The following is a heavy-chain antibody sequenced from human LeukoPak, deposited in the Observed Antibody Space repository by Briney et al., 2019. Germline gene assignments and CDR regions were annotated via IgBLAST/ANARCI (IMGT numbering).Heavy chain of an antibody. Sequence: PGRSLRLSCAASGFTFSSYGMHWVRQAPGKGLEWVAVISYDGSNKYYADSVKGRFTISRDNSKNTLYLQMNSLRAEDTAVYYCARAASRGYSYGFDYWGQGTLVTVSS. CDR3: ARAASRGYSYGFDY. CDR1: GFTFSSYG. CDR2: ISYDGSNK. V-gene: IGHV3-30*03. J-gene: IGHJ4*02. D-gene: IGHD5-18*01.